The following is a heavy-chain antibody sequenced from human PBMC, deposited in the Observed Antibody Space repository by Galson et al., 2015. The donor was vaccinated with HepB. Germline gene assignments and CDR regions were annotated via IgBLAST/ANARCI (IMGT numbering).Heavy chain of an antibody. V-gene: IGHV1-2*06. CDR1: GYTFTGYY. D-gene: IGHD6-6*01. CDR3: ASGYSSSTKTGHSNYYYYMDV. Sequence: SVKVSCKASGYTFTGYYMHWVRQAPGQGLEWMGRINPNSGGTNYAQKFQGRVTMTRDTSISTAYMELSRLRSDDTAVYYCASGYSSSTKTGHSNYYYYMDVWGKGTTVTVSS. J-gene: IGHJ6*03. CDR2: INPNSGGT.